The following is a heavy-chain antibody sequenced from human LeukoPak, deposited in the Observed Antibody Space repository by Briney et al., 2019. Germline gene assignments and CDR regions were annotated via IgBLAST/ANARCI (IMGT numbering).Heavy chain of an antibody. V-gene: IGHV1-2*02. CDR2: INPNSGGT. CDR1: GYTFTGYY. D-gene: IGHD5-18*01. J-gene: IGHJ6*02. CDR3: AIAHSYGPIYYYYYGMDV. Sequence: ASVKVSCKASGYTFTGYYMHWVRQAPGQGLEWMGWINPNSGGTNYAQKFQGRVTMTRDTSISTAYMELSRLRSDDTAVYYCAIAHSYGPIYYYYYGMDVWGQGTTVTVPS.